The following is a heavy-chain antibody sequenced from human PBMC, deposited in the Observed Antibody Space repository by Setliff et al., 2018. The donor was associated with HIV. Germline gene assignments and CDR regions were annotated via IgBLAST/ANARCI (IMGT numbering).Heavy chain of an antibody. Sequence: SETLSLTCTVSGGSISSSGPGYYWSWIRQPPGKGLEWIGEITHRGITDYNPSLKSRVTISVDTSKNQISLKLSSVTAADTAVYYRARDNAYYYGSGSHRYYAMDVWGRGTTVTVSS. J-gene: IGHJ6*02. V-gene: IGHV4-39*07. D-gene: IGHD3-10*01. CDR3: ARDNAYYYGSGSHRYYAMDV. CDR1: GGSISSSGPGYY. CDR2: ITHRGIT.